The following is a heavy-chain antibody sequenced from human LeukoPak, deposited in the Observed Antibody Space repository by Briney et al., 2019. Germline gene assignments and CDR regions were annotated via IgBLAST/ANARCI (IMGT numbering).Heavy chain of an antibody. V-gene: IGHV3-53*01. CDR2: IYSGGST. Sequence: GGSLRLSCAASGFTFSSYWMSWVRQAPGKGLEWVSVIYSGGSTYYADSVKGRFTISRDNSKNTLYLQMNSLRAEDTAVYYCARPSPHYYYGMDVWGQGTTVTVSS. CDR1: GFTFSSYW. CDR3: ARPSPHYYYGMDV. J-gene: IGHJ6*02.